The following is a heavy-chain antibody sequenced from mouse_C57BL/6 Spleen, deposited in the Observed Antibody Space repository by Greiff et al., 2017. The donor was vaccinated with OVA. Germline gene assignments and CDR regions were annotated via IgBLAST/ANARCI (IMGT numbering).Heavy chain of an antibody. V-gene: IGHV3-6*01. J-gene: IGHJ3*01. Sequence: EVQLVESGPGLVKPSQSLSLTCSVTGYSITSGYYWNWIRQFPGNKLEWMGYISYDGSNNYNPSLKNRISITRDTSKNQFFLKLNSVTTEDTATYYCARAAPWFAYWGQGTLVTVSA. CDR2: ISYDGSN. CDR1: GYSITSGYY. CDR3: ARAAPWFAY.